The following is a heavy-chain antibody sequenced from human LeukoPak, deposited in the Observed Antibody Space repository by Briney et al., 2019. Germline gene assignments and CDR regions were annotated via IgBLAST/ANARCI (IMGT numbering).Heavy chain of an antibody. CDR2: ICIAGGNK. J-gene: IGHJ4*02. CDR3: ASSAGALIDC. V-gene: IGHV3-33*01. D-gene: IGHD6-19*01. Sequence: GGSLRPSCAASGFTFSNYDMHWVRQAPGKGLEWVAVICIAGGNKFYPDSVKGRFTISRDNSKNTLYLQMNSLRAEDTAVYYCASSAGALIDCWGQGTLLSLSS. CDR1: GFTFSNYD.